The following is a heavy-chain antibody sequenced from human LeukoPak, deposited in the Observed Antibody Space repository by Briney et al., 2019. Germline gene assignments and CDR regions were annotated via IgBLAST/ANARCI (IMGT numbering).Heavy chain of an antibody. Sequence: GGSLRLSCAASGFTFSSYAMSWVCQAPGKGLEWVSGISGSGVTYFADSVKGRFTISRDNSKNTLYLQMNSLRADDTAVYYCAKLANWGPFDAFDIWGQGTMVTVSS. V-gene: IGHV3-23*01. J-gene: IGHJ3*02. D-gene: IGHD7-27*01. CDR3: AKLANWGPFDAFDI. CDR1: GFTFSSYA. CDR2: ISGSGVT.